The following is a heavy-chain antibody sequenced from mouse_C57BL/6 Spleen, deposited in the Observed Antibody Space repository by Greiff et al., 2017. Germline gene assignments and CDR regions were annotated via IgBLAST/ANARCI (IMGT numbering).Heavy chain of an antibody. V-gene: IGHV1-54*01. CDR2: INPGSGGT. Sequence: QVQLQQSGAELVRPGTSVKVSCKASGYAFTNYLIEWVKQRPGQGLEWIGVINPGSGGTNYNEKFKGKATLTADKSSSTAYMQLSSLTSEDSAVYVCARSEMDAMDYWGQGTSVTVSS. J-gene: IGHJ4*01. CDR3: ARSEMDAMDY. CDR1: GYAFTNYL. D-gene: IGHD2-3*01.